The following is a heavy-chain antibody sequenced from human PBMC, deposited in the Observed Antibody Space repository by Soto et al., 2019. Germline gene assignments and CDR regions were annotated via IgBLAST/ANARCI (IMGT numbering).Heavy chain of an antibody. D-gene: IGHD3-3*01. Sequence: QVQLQQWGAGLLKPSETLSLTCAVYGGSFSGYYWSWIRQPPGKGLEWIGEINHSGSTNYNPSLKSRVTISVDTSKNKFSLKLSSVTAADTAVYYCARGLYYDFWSGYYTTFDYWGQGTLVTVSS. CDR3: ARGLYYDFWSGYYTTFDY. J-gene: IGHJ4*02. V-gene: IGHV4-34*01. CDR2: INHSGST. CDR1: GGSFSGYY.